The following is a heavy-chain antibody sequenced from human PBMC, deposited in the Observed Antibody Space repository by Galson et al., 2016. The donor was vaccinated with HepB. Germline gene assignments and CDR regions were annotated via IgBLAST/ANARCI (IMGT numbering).Heavy chain of an antibody. D-gene: IGHD3-10*01. CDR3: ARENYGIFDY. J-gene: IGHJ4*02. Sequence: SLRLSCAASGFTFSDFYMSWIRQSPGKGLEWVSSISLSTTYTHYADSLKGRFTIPRDDARNSLYLQLNGLRAEDTAVYYCARENYGIFDYWGQGALVTVSS. CDR2: ISLSTTYT. CDR1: GFTFSDFY. V-gene: IGHV3-11*06.